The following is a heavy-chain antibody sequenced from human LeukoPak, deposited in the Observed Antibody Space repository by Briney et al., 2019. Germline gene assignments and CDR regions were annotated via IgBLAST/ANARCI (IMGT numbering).Heavy chain of an antibody. CDR3: TAQYSGYVEAFDI. Sequence: KAGESLRLSCAASGFIFSNAWMSWVRQGPGKGLEWVGRIKTKTEGGTTDYAAPVKGRFTISRDDSKNTLFLQMNSLKTEDTAVYYCTAQYSGYVEAFDIWGEGTRVTVSS. D-gene: IGHD5-12*01. CDR2: IKTKTEGGTT. J-gene: IGHJ3*02. CDR1: GFIFSNAW. V-gene: IGHV3-15*01.